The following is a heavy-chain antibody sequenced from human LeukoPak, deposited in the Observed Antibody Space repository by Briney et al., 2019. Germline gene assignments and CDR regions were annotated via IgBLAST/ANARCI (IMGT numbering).Heavy chain of an antibody. CDR3: ARGYTVGFDR. J-gene: IGHJ5*02. V-gene: IGHV3-53*01. CDR2: IYCGGDT. Sequence: GGSLRLSCAASGFTVSSNYMSWVRQAPGKGLEWVSVIYCGGDTYHADSVKGRFTVSRDSSKNTVYLQMNSLRVEDTAVYYCARGYTVGFDRWGQGTLVTVSS. CDR1: GFTVSSNY. D-gene: IGHD1-14*01.